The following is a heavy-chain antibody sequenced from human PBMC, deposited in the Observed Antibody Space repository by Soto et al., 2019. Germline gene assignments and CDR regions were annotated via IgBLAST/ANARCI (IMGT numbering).Heavy chain of an antibody. J-gene: IGHJ6*02. CDR1: GYTFTGYY. CDR3: ARGDIVATIPNYYYYYGMDV. CDR2: INPNSGGT. D-gene: IGHD5-12*01. V-gene: IGHV1-2*04. Sequence: QVQLVQSGAEVKKPGASVKVSCKASGYTFTGYYMHWVRQAPGQGLEWMGWINPNSGGTNYAQKFKGWVTMTRDTSISTAYMELSRLRSDDTAVYYCARGDIVATIPNYYYYYGMDVWGQGTTVTVSS.